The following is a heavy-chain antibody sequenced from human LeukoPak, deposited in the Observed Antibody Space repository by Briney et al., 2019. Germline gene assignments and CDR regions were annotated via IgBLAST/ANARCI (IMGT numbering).Heavy chain of an antibody. CDR1: GFTFSSYA. D-gene: IGHD2-21*02. CDR2: ISYDGSNK. J-gene: IGHJ4*02. Sequence: PGGSLRLSCAASGFTFSSYAMHWVRQAPGKGLEGVAVISYDGSNKYYADSVKGRFTISRDNSKNTLYLQMNSLRAEDTAVYYCARGTVTARYSYFDYWGQGTLVTVSS. CDR3: ARGTVTARYSYFDY. V-gene: IGHV3-30-3*01.